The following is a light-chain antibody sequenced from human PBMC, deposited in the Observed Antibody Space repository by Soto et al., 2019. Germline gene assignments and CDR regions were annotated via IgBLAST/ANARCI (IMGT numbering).Light chain of an antibody. CDR3: QQYEDIPIT. CDR1: QDISNL. J-gene: IGKJ5*01. Sequence: DIQMTQSPSTLSASVGDRVTITCRASQDISNLLNWYQQKPGKAPRLLIYDASNLETGVPSRFSGSGSGTDFTFTISSLQPEDIATYYCQQYEDIPITFGQGTRLEIK. V-gene: IGKV1-33*01. CDR2: DAS.